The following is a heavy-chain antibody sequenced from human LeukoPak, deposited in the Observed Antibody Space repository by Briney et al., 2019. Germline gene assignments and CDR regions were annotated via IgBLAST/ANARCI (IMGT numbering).Heavy chain of an antibody. D-gene: IGHD3-9*01. CDR2: IYYSGST. CDR3: ARGPYYDVLTGYFNWFDP. V-gene: IGHV4-59*08. J-gene: IGHJ5*02. CDR1: GGSISSYY. Sequence: SETLSLTCTVSGGSISSYYWSWIRQPPGKGLEWIGYIYYSGSTYYNPSLKSRVTISVDTSKNQFSLKLSSVTAADTAVYYCARGPYYDVLTGYFNWFDPWGQGTLVTVSS.